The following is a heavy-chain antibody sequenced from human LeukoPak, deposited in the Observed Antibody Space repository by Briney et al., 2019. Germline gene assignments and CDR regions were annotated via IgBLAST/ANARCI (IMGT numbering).Heavy chain of an antibody. CDR2: INHSGST. CDR1: GGSFSGYY. D-gene: IGHD1/OR15-1a*01. J-gene: IGHJ5*02. CDR3: ARVKEHGWFDP. Sequence: PSETLSLTCAVYGGSFSGYYWSWIRQPPGKGLEWIGEINHSGSTNYNLSLKSRVTISVDTSKNQFSLKLSSVTAADTAVYYCARVKEHGWFDPWGQGTLVTVSS. V-gene: IGHV4-34*01.